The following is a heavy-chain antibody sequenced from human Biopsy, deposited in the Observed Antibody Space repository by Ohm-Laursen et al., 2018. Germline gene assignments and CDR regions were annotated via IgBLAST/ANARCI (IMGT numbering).Heavy chain of an antibody. J-gene: IGHJ1*01. CDR3: ATKLTGYFHH. Sequence: SVKVSYNVPGGTFSNYGVNWVRQAPGQGLEWLGGNIPILGTGNYAQKFQDRVTVAADTSTSTATMELRSLRSDDTAVYYCATKLTGYFHHWGQGTLVIVSS. CDR1: GGTFSNYG. CDR2: NIPILGTG. V-gene: IGHV1-69*06. D-gene: IGHD3-9*01.